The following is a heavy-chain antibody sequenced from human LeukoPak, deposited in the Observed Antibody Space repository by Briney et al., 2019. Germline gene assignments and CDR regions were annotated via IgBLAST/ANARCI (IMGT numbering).Heavy chain of an antibody. Sequence: SETLSLTCTVSGGSISSYYWSWIRQPAGKGLEWIGRIYTSGSTNYNPSLKSRVTLPVDTSKNQFSLKQRPVTAADTAVYYCARYYPAPSYYYYCMDVWGKGTTVTVSS. CDR3: ARYYPAPSYYYYCMDV. CDR2: IYTSGST. CDR1: GGSISSYY. V-gene: IGHV4-4*07. J-gene: IGHJ6*03. D-gene: IGHD3-10*01.